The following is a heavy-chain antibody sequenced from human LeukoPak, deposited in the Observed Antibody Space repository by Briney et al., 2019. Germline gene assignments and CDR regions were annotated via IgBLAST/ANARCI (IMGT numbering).Heavy chain of an antibody. Sequence: SETLSLTCTVSGGYISSYYWSWIRQPPGKGLEWIGYIYYSGSTNYNPSLKSRVTISVDTSKNQFSLKLSSVTAADTAVYYCARDYYGSGSYYNWGQGTLVTVSS. D-gene: IGHD3-10*01. CDR2: IYYSGST. CDR1: GGYISSYY. CDR3: ARDYYGSGSYYN. J-gene: IGHJ4*02. V-gene: IGHV4-59*01.